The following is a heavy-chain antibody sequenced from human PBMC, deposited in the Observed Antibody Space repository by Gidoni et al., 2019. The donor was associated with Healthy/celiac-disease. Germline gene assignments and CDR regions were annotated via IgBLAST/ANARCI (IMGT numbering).Heavy chain of an antibody. J-gene: IGHJ4*02. CDR1: GYTLTELS. V-gene: IGHV1-24*01. CDR2: FYTEDGET. Sequence: QVQLVQSGAAVKKPGASVKVSCKVSGYTLTELSMHWVRQAPGKGLEWMGGFYTEDGETIYAQKFQGRFNMTEDTSTDTAYMELSSLRSEDTAVYYCATSKQTQPNFDYWGQGTLVTVSS. CDR3: ATSKQTQPNFDY. D-gene: IGHD2-2*01.